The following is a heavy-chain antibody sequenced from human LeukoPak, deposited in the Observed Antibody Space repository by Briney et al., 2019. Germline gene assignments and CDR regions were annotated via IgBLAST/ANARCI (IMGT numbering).Heavy chain of an antibody. V-gene: IGHV4-4*07. J-gene: IGHJ4*02. CDR3: ARDFYDSSGYHGRAYRPLDY. CDR2: IYTSGST. Sequence: SETLSLTCTVSGGSISSYYWSWIRQPAGKGLEWIGRIYTSGSTNYNPSLKSRVTMSVDTSKNQFSLKLSSVTAADTAVYYCARDFYDSSGYHGRAYRPLDYWGQGTLVTVSS. CDR1: GGSISSYY. D-gene: IGHD3-22*01.